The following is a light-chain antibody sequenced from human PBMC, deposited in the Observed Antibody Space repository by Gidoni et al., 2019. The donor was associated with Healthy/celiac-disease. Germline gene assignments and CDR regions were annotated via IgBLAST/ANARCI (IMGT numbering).Light chain of an antibody. Sequence: DIVFTQPPATLSLSPGNRATLSCRASLSISSYLAGYQQKPGQAPRLLIYDASNSATGIPARFSGSGSGTDFTLTISSLEPEDFAVYYCQQRSNWTPYTFGQGTKLEIK. V-gene: IGKV3-11*01. CDR1: LSISSY. J-gene: IGKJ2*01. CDR3: QQRSNWTPYT. CDR2: DAS.